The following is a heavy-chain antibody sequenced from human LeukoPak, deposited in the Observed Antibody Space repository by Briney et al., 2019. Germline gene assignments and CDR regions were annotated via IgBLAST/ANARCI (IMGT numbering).Heavy chain of an antibody. V-gene: IGHV4-4*07. CDR3: ARQIASAGTAGFDF. D-gene: IGHD6-13*01. CDR1: GGSISSYY. J-gene: IGHJ4*02. Sequence: SETLSLTCTVSGGSISSYYWSWIRRPAGKGLEWIGRIYSTGSTNYNPSLKSRVTMSVDTSKNQFSLRLRSVTAADTAVYYCARQIASAGTAGFDFWGQGALVTVSS. CDR2: IYSTGST.